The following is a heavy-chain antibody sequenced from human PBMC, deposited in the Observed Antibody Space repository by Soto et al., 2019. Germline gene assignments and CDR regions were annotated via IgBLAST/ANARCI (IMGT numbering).Heavy chain of an antibody. V-gene: IGHV3-23*01. D-gene: IGHD3-16*02. CDR3: AKDRGIIVKAGDAFDV. J-gene: IGHJ3*01. CDR1: GFTLSMSA. Sequence: EVQLMESGGGLVQPGGSLRLSCAGSGFTLSMSAVSWVRQAPGKGLELVSYISDSGDRTYYADSVKGRFTISRDRSKNTVSLQMNTLRAEDTALYYCAKDRGIIVKAGDAFDVWGQGTMVTVSS. CDR2: ISDSGDRT.